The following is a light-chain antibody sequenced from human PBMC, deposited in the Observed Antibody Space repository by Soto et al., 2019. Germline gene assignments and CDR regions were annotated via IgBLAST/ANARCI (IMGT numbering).Light chain of an antibody. CDR2: GAS. CDR3: QQYGSSPKLT. CDR1: QSVSSSY. J-gene: IGKJ4*01. V-gene: IGKV3-20*01. Sequence: EIVLTQSPGTLSLSPGERATLSCRASQSVSSSYLAWYQQKPGQAPRLLIYGASSRATGIPDRFSGSGSGTDFTLTISRLEPEDFAVYYCQQYGSSPKLTLGGGTKVDI.